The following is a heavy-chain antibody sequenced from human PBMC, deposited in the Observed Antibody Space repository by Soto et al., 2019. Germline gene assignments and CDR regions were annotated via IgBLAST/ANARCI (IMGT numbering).Heavy chain of an antibody. J-gene: IGHJ4*02. Sequence: QVQLVQSGAEVKKPGASVKVSCKASGYTFTSYAMHWVRQAPGQRLEWMGWINAGNGNTKYSQKFQGRVTITRDTSASTAYMELSSLRSEDTAVYYCARVTLQYYYDSSGYYIFDYWGQGTLVTVSS. CDR2: INAGNGNT. CDR1: GYTFTSYA. V-gene: IGHV1-3*01. D-gene: IGHD3-22*01. CDR3: ARVTLQYYYDSSGYYIFDY.